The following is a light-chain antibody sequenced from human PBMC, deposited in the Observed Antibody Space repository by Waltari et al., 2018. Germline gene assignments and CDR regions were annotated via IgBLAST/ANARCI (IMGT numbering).Light chain of an antibody. J-gene: IGKJ1*01. Sequence: DIQMTQSPSTLSASVGDRVTITCRASQSFSSWLAWYQQKPGTAPKLLIYKASTLESGVPSRFSGRGSGTEFTLTINSLQPDDFAPYYCQQYNSYWTFGQGTKVEIK. CDR1: QSFSSW. CDR3: QQYNSYWT. CDR2: KAS. V-gene: IGKV1-5*03.